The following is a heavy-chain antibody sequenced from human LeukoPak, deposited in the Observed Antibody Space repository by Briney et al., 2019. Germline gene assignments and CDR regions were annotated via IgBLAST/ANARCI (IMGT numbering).Heavy chain of an antibody. CDR2: ISYDGSNK. Sequence: GGSLRLSCTASGFTFSDFAMTWVRQAPGKGLEWVAVISYDGSNKYYADSVKGRFTISRDNSKNALYLQMNSLRAEDTAVYYCASTWADAFDIWGQGTMVTVSS. J-gene: IGHJ3*02. CDR3: ASTWADAFDI. D-gene: IGHD5/OR15-5a*01. CDR1: GFTFSDFA. V-gene: IGHV3-30*03.